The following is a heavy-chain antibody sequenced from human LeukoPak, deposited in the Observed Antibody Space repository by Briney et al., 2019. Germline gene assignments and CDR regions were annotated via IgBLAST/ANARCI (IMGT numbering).Heavy chain of an antibody. Sequence: QTLSLTCDISGDSVSSDSAAWNWIRQSPSRGLEWLGRTYYRSQWYNEYAVSVKSRITINPDTSKNQFSLQLNSVTPDDTAVYYCAREPNRVSSSFDSWGQGTLVTVSS. V-gene: IGHV6-1*01. CDR3: AREPNRVSSSFDS. D-gene: IGHD6-13*01. J-gene: IGHJ4*02. CDR1: GDSVSSDSAA. CDR2: TYYRSQWYN.